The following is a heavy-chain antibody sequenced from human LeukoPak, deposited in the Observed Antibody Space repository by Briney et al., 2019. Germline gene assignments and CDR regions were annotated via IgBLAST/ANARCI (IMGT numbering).Heavy chain of an antibody. CDR2: IYYSGST. Sequence: PSETLSLTCTVSGGSISSYYWSWIRQPPGKGLECIGYIYYSGSTNYNPSLKSRVTISIDTSKNQFSLKLSSVTAADTAVYYCARGTRYSYIFDYWGQGTLVTVSS. D-gene: IGHD5-18*01. CDR1: GGSISSYY. J-gene: IGHJ4*02. CDR3: ARGTRYSYIFDY. V-gene: IGHV4-59*01.